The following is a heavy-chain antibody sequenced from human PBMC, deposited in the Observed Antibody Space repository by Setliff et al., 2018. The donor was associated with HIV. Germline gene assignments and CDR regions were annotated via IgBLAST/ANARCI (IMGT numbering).Heavy chain of an antibody. Sequence: PSETLSLTCAVYGGSFSSYYWSWIRQPPGKGLEWIGEINHSGSTNYNPSLKSRVTISVDTSKNQFSLKLSSVTAADTAVYYCARVGHYCGSGIPFDPWGRGTLVTVCS. CDR2: INHSGST. V-gene: IGHV4-34*01. CDR1: GGSFSSYY. D-gene: IGHD3-10*01. J-gene: IGHJ5*01. CDR3: ARVGHYCGSGIPFDP.